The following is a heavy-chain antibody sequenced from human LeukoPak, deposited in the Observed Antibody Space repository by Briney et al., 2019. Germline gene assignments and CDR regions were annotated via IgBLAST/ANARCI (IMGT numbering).Heavy chain of an antibody. CDR2: ILNTGSA. Sequence: ASETLSLTCTVSGASISSYYWGWIRQPPGKGLEWLGYILNTGSANYNPSLKSRVTISIDTSKNQFSLKLTSVTAADTAVYYCARDKALRNWYFDLWGRGTLATVSS. CDR3: ARDKALRNWYFDL. V-gene: IGHV4-59*01. J-gene: IGHJ2*01. CDR1: GASISSYY.